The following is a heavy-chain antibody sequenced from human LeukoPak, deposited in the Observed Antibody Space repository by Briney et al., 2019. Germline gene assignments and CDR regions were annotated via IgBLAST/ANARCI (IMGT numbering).Heavy chain of an antibody. Sequence: SETLSLTCTVSGGSISSSSYYWGWIRQPPGKGLEWIGYIYYSGTTYYNPSLKSRVTISVDTSKNQFSLKLSSVTAADTAVYYCASVGYYGSGSYYMDVWGKGTTVTVSS. CDR1: GGSISSSSYY. D-gene: IGHD3-10*01. CDR2: IYYSGTT. CDR3: ASVGYYGSGSYYMDV. V-gene: IGHV4-39*01. J-gene: IGHJ6*03.